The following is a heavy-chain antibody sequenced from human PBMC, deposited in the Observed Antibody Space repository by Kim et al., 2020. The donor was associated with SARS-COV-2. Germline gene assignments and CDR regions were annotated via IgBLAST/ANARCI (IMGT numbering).Heavy chain of an antibody. CDR2: IYHSGST. V-gene: IGHV4-38-2*02. CDR1: GYSISSGYY. D-gene: IGHD2-2*01. J-gene: IGHJ4*02. Sequence: SETLSLTCTVSGYSISSGYYWGWIRQPPGKGLEWIGSIYHSGSTYYNPSLKSRVTISVDTSKNQFSLKLSSVTAADTAVYYCARKGSTDNWGQGTLVTVSS. CDR3: ARKGSTDN.